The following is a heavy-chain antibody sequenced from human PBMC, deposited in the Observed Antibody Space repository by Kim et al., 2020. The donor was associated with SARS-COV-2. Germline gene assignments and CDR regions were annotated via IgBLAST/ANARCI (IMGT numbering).Heavy chain of an antibody. CDR2: ISSNGGST. V-gene: IGHV3-64*01. CDR3: ARGRYCSGGSCYALGY. J-gene: IGHJ4*02. CDR1: GFTFSSYA. D-gene: IGHD2-15*01. Sequence: GGSLRLSCAASGFTFSSYAMHWVRQAPGKGLEYVSAISSNGGSTYYANSVKGRFTISRDNSKNTLYLQMGSLRAEDMAVYYCARGRYCSGGSCYALGYWGQGTLVTVSS.